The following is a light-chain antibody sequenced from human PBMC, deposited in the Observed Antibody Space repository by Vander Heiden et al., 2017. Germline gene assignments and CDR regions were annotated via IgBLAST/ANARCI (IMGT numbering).Light chain of an antibody. J-gene: IGKJ1*01. Sequence: DIQMTQSPSTLSASAGDRVTITCRASQSIYSWLAWYQQEPGKVPKLLIYKASTLESGVPSRFSGSGSGTEFTLTISSLQPDDFATYYCQQYNSYPWTFGQGTKVEIK. V-gene: IGKV1-5*03. CDR2: KAS. CDR1: QSIYSW. CDR3: QQYNSYPWT.